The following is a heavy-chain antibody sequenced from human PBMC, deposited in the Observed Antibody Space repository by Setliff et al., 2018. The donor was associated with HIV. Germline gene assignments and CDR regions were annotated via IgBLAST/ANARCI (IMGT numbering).Heavy chain of an antibody. Sequence: GESLKISCQGSGYIFTSYWIGRVRQMPGKGLAWMGIIYPSDSETSYSPSFQGQVTISADKSISTALLQWRSLKASDTALYYCARLPSLLWIGELNYYFDYWGQGTLVTVSS. CDR2: IYPSDSET. V-gene: IGHV5-51*01. CDR1: GYIFTSYW. CDR3: ARLPSLLWIGELNYYFDY. J-gene: IGHJ4*02. D-gene: IGHD3-10*01.